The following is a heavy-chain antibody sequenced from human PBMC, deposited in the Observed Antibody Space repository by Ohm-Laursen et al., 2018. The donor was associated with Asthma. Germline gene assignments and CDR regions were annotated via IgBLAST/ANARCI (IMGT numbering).Heavy chain of an antibody. Sequence: SDTLSLTCTVSGGSISSYYWSWIRQPPGKGLEWIGHIYYSGSTTYNPSLKSRVTISVDTSKNQFSLKPSSVTAADTAVYYCAREGFQYWFDPWGQGTLVTVSS. CDR3: AREGFQYWFDP. J-gene: IGHJ5*02. CDR2: IYYSGST. V-gene: IGHV4-59*12. CDR1: GGSISSYY.